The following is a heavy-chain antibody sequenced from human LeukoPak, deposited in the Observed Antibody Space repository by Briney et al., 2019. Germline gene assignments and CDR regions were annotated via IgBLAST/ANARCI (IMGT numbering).Heavy chain of an antibody. V-gene: IGHV3-49*03. CDR1: GFTFGDYA. CDR2: IRSKAYGGTT. D-gene: IGHD3-10*01. Sequence: GGPLRLSCTASGFTFGDYAMSWFRQAPGKGLEWVGFIRSKAYGGTTEYAASVKGRFTISRDDSKSIAYLQMNSLKTEDTAVYYCTRVGYYGSGSYLSSYWGQGTLVTVSS. CDR3: TRVGYYGSGSYLSSY. J-gene: IGHJ4*02.